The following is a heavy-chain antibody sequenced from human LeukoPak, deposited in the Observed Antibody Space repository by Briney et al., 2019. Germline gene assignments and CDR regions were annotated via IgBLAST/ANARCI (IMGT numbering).Heavy chain of an antibody. D-gene: IGHD4-17*01. Sequence: GASVKVSCKASGGTFSSYAISWVRQAPGQGLEWMGGIIPIFGTANYAQKFQGRVTITADESTSTAYMELSSLRSEDTAVYYCARKGGDYPNWFDPWGQGTLVTVSS. CDR2: IIPIFGTA. CDR3: ARKGGDYPNWFDP. J-gene: IGHJ5*02. CDR1: GGTFSSYA. V-gene: IGHV1-69*13.